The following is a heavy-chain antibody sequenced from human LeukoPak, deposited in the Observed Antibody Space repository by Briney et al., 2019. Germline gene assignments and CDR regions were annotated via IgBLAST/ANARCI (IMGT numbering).Heavy chain of an antibody. Sequence: GGSLRLSCAASGFTFSSYSMNWVRQAPGKGLEWVSSISSSSNYIYYADSVKGRFAISRDNAKNSLNLQMNSLRAEDTAVYYCARVGDGDYEYYFDYWGQGTLVTVSS. CDR3: ARVGDGDYEYYFDY. CDR1: GFTFSSYS. CDR2: ISSSSNYI. V-gene: IGHV3-21*01. D-gene: IGHD4-17*01. J-gene: IGHJ4*02.